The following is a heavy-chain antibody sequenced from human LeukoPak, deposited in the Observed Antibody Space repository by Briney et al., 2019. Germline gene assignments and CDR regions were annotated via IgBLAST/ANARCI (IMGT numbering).Heavy chain of an antibody. CDR1: GFTVSNND. D-gene: IGHD3-10*01. V-gene: IGHV3-66*01. J-gene: IGHJ4*02. Sequence: GGSLRLSCAASGFTVSNNDMSWVRQAPGKGLEWVSVIYSGGSTYYADSEKGRFTISRDIFKNRLYLQMNSLTAEDTAVYFCARAFQYGSGSYPYSLWGQGTLVTVSS. CDR2: IYSGGST. CDR3: ARAFQYGSGSYPYSL.